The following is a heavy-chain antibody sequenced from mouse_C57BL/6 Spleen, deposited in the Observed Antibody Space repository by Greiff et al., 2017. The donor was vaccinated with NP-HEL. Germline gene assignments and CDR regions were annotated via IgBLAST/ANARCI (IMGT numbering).Heavy chain of an antibody. Sequence: VQLQQSGPELVKPGASVKIPCKASRYTFTDYNMDWVKQSHGKSLEWIGDINPNNGGTIYNQKFKGKATLTVDKSSSTAYMELRSLTSEDTAVYYCARRPFYYYGSSYYFDYWGQGTTLTVSS. J-gene: IGHJ2*01. CDR2: INPNNGGT. CDR1: RYTFTDYN. V-gene: IGHV1-18*01. D-gene: IGHD1-1*01. CDR3: ARRPFYYYGSSYYFDY.